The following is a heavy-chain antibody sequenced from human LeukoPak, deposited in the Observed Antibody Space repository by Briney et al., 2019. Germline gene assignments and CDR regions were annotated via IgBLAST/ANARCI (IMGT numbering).Heavy chain of an antibody. CDR3: AKARIPSGDGYYSD. CDR1: GFTFSTYA. D-gene: IGHD3-22*01. Sequence: GGSLRLSCLASGFTFSTYAMGWVRQAPGKGLEWVSDIGSSGGSTYYADSVKGRFTISRDNFKDTLYLEMNSLRAEDTAVYYCAKARIPSGDGYYSDWGQGTLVTVSS. V-gene: IGHV3-23*01. CDR2: IGSSGGST. J-gene: IGHJ4*02.